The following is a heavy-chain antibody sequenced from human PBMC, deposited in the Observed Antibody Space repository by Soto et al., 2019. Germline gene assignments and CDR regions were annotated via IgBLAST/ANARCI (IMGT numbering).Heavy chain of an antibody. CDR3: ARRTDSSRYFYGMDV. CDR1: GGSFNDYF. V-gene: IGHV4-34*02. CDR2: VHHTGTS. D-gene: IGHD6-13*01. J-gene: IGHJ6*02. Sequence: QVALQQWGAGLLKPSQTLSLTCGVYGGSFNDYFWTWIRLTPGQGLEWIGEVHHTGTSYYNPSLKSRLAVSVDTSKSQVSLTLTSVTAMDTGIYYCARRTDSSRYFYGMDVWGQGTTVVVS.